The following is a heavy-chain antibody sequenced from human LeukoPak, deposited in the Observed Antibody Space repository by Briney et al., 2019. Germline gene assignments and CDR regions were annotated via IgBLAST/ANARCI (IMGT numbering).Heavy chain of an antibody. Sequence: SVKVSCKASGGTFSSYAVSWVRQAPGQGLEWMGGIIPIFGTANYAQKFQGRVTITADESTSTAYMELSSLRSEDTAVYYCARPRSGGSSYDAFDIWGQGTMVTVSS. CDR3: ARPRSGGSSYDAFDI. J-gene: IGHJ3*02. CDR1: GGTFSSYA. D-gene: IGHD2-15*01. CDR2: IIPIFGTA. V-gene: IGHV1-69*13.